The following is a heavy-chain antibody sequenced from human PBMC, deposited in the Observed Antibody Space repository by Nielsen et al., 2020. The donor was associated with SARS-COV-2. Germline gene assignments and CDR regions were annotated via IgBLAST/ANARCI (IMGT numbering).Heavy chain of an antibody. J-gene: IGHJ6*03. CDR1: GFTFSSYG. CDR2: ISGSGGST. Sequence: GESLKISCAASGFTFSSYGMHWVRQAPGKGLEWVSAISGSGGSTYYADSVKGRFTISRDNSKNTLFLQMNSLTYGDSAVYFCAKGGVPTTRSHYSYYYMDGWGKGTTVAVSS. CDR3: AKGGVPTTRSHYSYYYMDG. D-gene: IGHD1-7*01. V-gene: IGHV3-23*01.